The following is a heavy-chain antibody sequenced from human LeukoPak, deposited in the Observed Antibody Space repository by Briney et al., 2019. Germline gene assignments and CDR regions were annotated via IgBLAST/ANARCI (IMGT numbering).Heavy chain of an antibody. CDR2: IRSKAHSYAT. D-gene: IGHD2-15*01. J-gene: IGHJ6*02. CDR3: TRFTRYCSGGSCPFGMDV. Sequence: GGSLRLSCAASGFTFSGSAMHWVRQASGKGLEWVGRIRSKAHSYATAYAASVKGRFTISRDDSKNTAYLQMNSLKTEDTAVYYCTRFTRYCSGGSCPFGMDVWGQGTTVTVSS. CDR1: GFTFSGSA. V-gene: IGHV3-73*01.